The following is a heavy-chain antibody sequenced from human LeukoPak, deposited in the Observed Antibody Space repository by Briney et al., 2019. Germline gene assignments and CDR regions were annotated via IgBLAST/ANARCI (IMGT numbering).Heavy chain of an antibody. J-gene: IGHJ4*02. Sequence: SETLSLTCTVSGGSISSYYWSWIRQPPGKGLEWIGYVYYSESTNYDPSLKSRVTISVDTSKNQFSLKLSSVTAADTAVYYCARRGYCSSTSCYVFDYWGQGTLVTVSS. V-gene: IGHV4-59*08. CDR2: VYYSEST. CDR1: GGSISSYY. CDR3: ARRGYCSSTSCYVFDY. D-gene: IGHD2-2*01.